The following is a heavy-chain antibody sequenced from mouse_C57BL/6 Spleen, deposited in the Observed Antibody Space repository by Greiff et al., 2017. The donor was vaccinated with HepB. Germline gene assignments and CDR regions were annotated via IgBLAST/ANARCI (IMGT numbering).Heavy chain of an antibody. Sequence: VHVKQSGPELVKPGASVKISCKASGYSFTDYNMNWVKQSNGKSLEWIGVINPNYGTTSYNQKFKGKATLTVDQSSSTAYMQLNSLTSEDSAVYYCARWGYYGSSLYWYFDVWGTGTTVTVSS. CDR3: ARWGYYGSSLYWYFDV. D-gene: IGHD1-1*01. V-gene: IGHV1-39*01. J-gene: IGHJ1*03. CDR1: GYSFTDYN. CDR2: INPNYGTT.